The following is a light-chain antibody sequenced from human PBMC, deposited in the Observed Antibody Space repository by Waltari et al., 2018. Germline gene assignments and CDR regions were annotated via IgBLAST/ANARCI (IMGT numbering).Light chain of an antibody. V-gene: IGLV3-21*04. Sequence: SYVLTQPPSVSVAPGKTARITCGGTNIGSKSVHWYQQKPGQSHVLVIDYVSARPAGIPERFSGSNSGNTATLTISRVEAGDEADYYCQVWDSSSDHPGVVFGGGTKLTVL. CDR2: YVS. J-gene: IGLJ2*01. CDR1: NIGSKS. CDR3: QVWDSSSDHPGVV.